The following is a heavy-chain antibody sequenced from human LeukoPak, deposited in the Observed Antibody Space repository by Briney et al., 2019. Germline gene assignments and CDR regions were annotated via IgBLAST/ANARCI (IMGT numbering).Heavy chain of an antibody. J-gene: IGHJ1*01. CDR1: GFTFSSYA. CDR2: ISGSGGGT. V-gene: IGHV3-23*01. Sequence: GGSLRLSCAVSGFTFSSYAMSWVRQAPGKGLEWVAAISGSGGGTDYADSVRGRFTISRDNSKNTLYLQMNSLRAEDTAVYYCAKGEQWLVLYFQHWGQGTLVTVSS. D-gene: IGHD6-19*01. CDR3: AKGEQWLVLYFQH.